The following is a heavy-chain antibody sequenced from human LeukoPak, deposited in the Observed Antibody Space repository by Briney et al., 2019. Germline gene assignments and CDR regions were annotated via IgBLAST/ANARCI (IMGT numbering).Heavy chain of an antibody. V-gene: IGHV4-59*08. Sequence: SETLSLTCTVSGGSITNYYWSWIRQPPGRGLGWIGYIYYGGSTDYNPSLKSRVTISADTSKSQFSLQLRSLTAADTAVYYCARHAFCGGDCYSNWYFHLWGRGTLVTVSS. CDR3: ARHAFCGGDCYSNWYFHL. D-gene: IGHD2-21*02. CDR1: GGSITNYY. J-gene: IGHJ2*01. CDR2: IYYGGST.